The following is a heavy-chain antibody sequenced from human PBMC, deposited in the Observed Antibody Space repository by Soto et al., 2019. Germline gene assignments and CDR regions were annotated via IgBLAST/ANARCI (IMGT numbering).Heavy chain of an antibody. CDR2: IYPGDSDT. Sequence: GESLKISCKGSGYTFTNYWIGWVRQMPGKGLEWMGIIYPGDSDTKYNPSFEGQVTISADKSITTTYLRWTSLKASDTAIYYCAASIFYYGMDVWGQGTTVTVSS. V-gene: IGHV5-51*01. CDR1: GYTFTNYW. J-gene: IGHJ6*02. CDR3: AASIFYYGMDV.